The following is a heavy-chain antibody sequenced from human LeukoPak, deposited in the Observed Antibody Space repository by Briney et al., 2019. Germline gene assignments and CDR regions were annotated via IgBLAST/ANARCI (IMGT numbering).Heavy chain of an antibody. CDR2: IYTSGST. Sequence: PSETLSLTCAVYGGSFSGYYWSWIRQPAGKGLEWIGRIYTSGSTNYNPSLKSRVTMSVDTSKNQFSLKLSSVTAADTAVYYCARDLARLRGDKQEYFDYWGQGTLVTVSS. J-gene: IGHJ4*02. CDR3: ARDLARLRGDKQEYFDY. D-gene: IGHD3-16*01. V-gene: IGHV4-4*07. CDR1: GGSFSGYY.